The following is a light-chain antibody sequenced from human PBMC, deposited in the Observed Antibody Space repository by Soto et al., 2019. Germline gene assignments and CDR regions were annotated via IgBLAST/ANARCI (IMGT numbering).Light chain of an antibody. CDR1: QNLHSF. CDR2: DGS. V-gene: IGKV3-11*01. J-gene: IGKJ5*01. CDR3: QQRTRWPMT. Sequence: EIVVTQSPATLSVSPGERVTLSCRASQNLHSFLNWYQQRPGQAPRPLIYDGSKRAAGVPDRISGDGSGTDYTLTISSLEPEDFAVYYCQQRTRWPMTFGQGTRLEI.